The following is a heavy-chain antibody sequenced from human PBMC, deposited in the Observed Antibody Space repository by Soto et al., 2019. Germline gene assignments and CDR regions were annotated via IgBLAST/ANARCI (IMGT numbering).Heavy chain of an antibody. CDR3: ARELASGSYSDY. D-gene: IGHD1-26*01. V-gene: IGHV3-23*01. CDR1: GFTFSSYA. CDR2: IIRGGNT. Sequence: EVQLLESGGGLVQPGGSLRLSCAASGFTFSSYAMDWVRQAPGKGLEWVSAIIRGGNTYYADSVKGRFTISRDNSKNTVYLQMNSLRADDTAVYYCARELASGSYSDYWGQGTLVTVSS. J-gene: IGHJ4*02.